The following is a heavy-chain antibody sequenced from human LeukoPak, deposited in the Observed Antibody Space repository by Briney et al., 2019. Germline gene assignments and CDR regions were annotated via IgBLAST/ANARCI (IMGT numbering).Heavy chain of an antibody. D-gene: IGHD3-22*01. V-gene: IGHV3-21*01. CDR1: GFTFSSYS. Sequence: PGGSLRLSCAASGFTFSSYSMNWVRQAPGKGLEWVSSISSSSSYIYYADSVKGRFTISRDNAKNSLYPQMNSLRAEDTAVYYCARPSSGYYYVPIDYWGQGTLVTVSS. CDR2: ISSSSSYI. J-gene: IGHJ4*02. CDR3: ARPSSGYYYVPIDY.